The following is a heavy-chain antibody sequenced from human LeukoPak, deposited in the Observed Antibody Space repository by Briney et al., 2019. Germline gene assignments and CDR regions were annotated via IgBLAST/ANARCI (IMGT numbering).Heavy chain of an antibody. Sequence: PGGSLRLSCAAPGFTFSSYAIHWVRQAPGKGLEWVTFISHDGSNKYYADSVKGRFTISRDNSKKTLYLQVNSLRVEDTAVYYCARGSHQDYFGSMTYLFDYWGQGTLVTVSS. CDR1: GFTFSSYA. V-gene: IGHV3-30*04. CDR3: ARGSHQDYFGSMTYLFDY. CDR2: ISHDGSNK. D-gene: IGHD3-10*01. J-gene: IGHJ4*02.